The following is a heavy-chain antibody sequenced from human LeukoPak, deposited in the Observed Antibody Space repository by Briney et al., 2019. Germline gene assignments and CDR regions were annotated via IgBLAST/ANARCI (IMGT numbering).Heavy chain of an antibody. V-gene: IGHV4-31*11. CDR3: ARDWSSIGGMDV. CDR2: IYYSGST. D-gene: IGHD3-22*01. Sequence: RASETLSLTCAVYGGSFSGYYWSWIRQHPGKGLEWIGYIYYSGSTYYNPSLKSRVTISVDTSKNQFSLKLSSVTAADTAVYYCARDWSSIGGMDVWGQGTTVTVSS. CDR1: GGSFSGYY. J-gene: IGHJ6*02.